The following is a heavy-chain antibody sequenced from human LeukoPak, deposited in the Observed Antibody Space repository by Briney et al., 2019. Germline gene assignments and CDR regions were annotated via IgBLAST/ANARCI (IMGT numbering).Heavy chain of an antibody. V-gene: IGHV3-7*04. Sequence: TGGSLRLSCAASEFIFRNYWMIWVRQAPGKGLEWVANIKHDGTETNYVDSVKGRFTISRDNAKKSLYLQMNSLRAEDSAVHYCATDRDGYRKNWYRFHYWGQGTRVAVSS. J-gene: IGHJ4*02. CDR3: ATDRDGYRKNWYRFHY. CDR2: IKHDGTET. D-gene: IGHD5-24*01. CDR1: EFIFRNYW.